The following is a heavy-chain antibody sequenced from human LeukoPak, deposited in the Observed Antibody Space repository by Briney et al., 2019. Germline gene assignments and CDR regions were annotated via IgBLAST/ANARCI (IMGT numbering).Heavy chain of an antibody. J-gene: IGHJ4*02. CDR1: GYSISSGYY. V-gene: IGHV4-38-2*02. D-gene: IGHD5-18*01. CDR2: IYHSGST. Sequence: SETLSLTCTVSGYSISSGYYWGWIRQPPGKGLEWIGSIYHSGSTYYNPSLESRVTISVDTSKNQFSLKLSSVTAADTAVYYCARDRRGYSYGYLQYYFDYWGQGTLVTVSS. CDR3: ARDRRGYSYGYLQYYFDY.